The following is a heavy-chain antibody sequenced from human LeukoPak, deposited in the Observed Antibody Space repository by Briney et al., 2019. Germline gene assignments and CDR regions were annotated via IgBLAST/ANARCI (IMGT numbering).Heavy chain of an antibody. D-gene: IGHD5-18*01. CDR1: GGSFSGYY. CDR2: IHHSGST. CDR3: ARGQKYRNGYTVTELGSGYFDY. V-gene: IGHV4-34*01. J-gene: IGHJ4*02. Sequence: SETLSLTCAVYGGSFSGYYWSWLRQPPGKGLECIGEIHHSGSTNYNPSLKSRVTISVDTSKNQFSLKLSSVTAADTAVYYCARGQKYRNGYTVTELGSGYFDYWGQGTLVTVSS.